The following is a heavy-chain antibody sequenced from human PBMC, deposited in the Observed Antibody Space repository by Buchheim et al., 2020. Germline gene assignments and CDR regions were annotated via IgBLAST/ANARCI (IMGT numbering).Heavy chain of an antibody. D-gene: IGHD3-22*01. CDR1: GFTFSSCG. Sequence: QVQLVESGGGVVQPGRSLRLSCAASGFTFSSCGMHWVRQAPGKGLEWVAVTSYDGSNKYYADSVKGRFTISRDNSKNTLYLQMNSLRAEDTAVYYCAAGPTYYYDSSGYASDYWGQGTL. CDR2: TSYDGSNK. J-gene: IGHJ4*02. V-gene: IGHV3-30*03. CDR3: AAGPTYYYDSSGYASDY.